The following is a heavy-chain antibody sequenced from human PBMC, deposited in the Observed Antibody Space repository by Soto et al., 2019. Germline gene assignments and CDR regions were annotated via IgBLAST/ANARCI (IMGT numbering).Heavy chain of an antibody. Sequence: SETLSLTCTVSGGSISSSSYYWGWIRQPPGKGLEWMGDIHHSGSTNINPSLKSRVTMSVDKSKNQFSLMLSSVTAADTAVYYCARSFGWYAIHHWGQGTLVTVSS. J-gene: IGHJ1*01. CDR1: GGSISSSSYY. V-gene: IGHV4-39*07. CDR3: ARSFGWYAIHH. D-gene: IGHD6-19*01. CDR2: IHHSGST.